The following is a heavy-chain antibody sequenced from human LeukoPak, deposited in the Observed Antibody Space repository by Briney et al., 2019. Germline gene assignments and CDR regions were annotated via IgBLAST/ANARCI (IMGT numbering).Heavy chain of an antibody. CDR3: ARDLLDYGTAYYDVGIFDS. Sequence: TGGSLRLSCEASGFSFSTSGVHWVRQAPGKGLEWVAVISKDGSKKHYADSVKGRFTISRDNSKSTLFLQMSSLRPEDTAIYYCARDLLDYGTAYYDVGIFDSWGQGTRVTVSS. D-gene: IGHD3-16*01. CDR2: ISKDGSKK. CDR1: GFSFSTSG. V-gene: IGHV3-30*04. J-gene: IGHJ4*02.